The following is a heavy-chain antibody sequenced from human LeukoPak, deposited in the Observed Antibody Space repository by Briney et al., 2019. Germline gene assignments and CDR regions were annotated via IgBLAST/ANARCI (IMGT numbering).Heavy chain of an antibody. J-gene: IGHJ4*01. V-gene: IGHV3-23*01. Sequence: PGGSLRLSGAASGFTFSSYAMSWVRQAPGKGLEWVSAISGGGDSTYYADSVQGRFTIPRDNSKNTLYLQMNSLRAEDTAVYYCAKHEGYSYGLEYFDYWGQGTLVTVSS. CDR2: ISGGGDST. D-gene: IGHD5-18*01. CDR3: AKHEGYSYGLEYFDY. CDR1: GFTFSSYA.